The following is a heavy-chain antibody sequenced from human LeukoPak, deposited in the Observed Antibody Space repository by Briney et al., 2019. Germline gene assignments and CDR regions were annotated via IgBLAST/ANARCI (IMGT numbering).Heavy chain of an antibody. V-gene: IGHV4-39*01. CDR1: GGSISSSSYY. D-gene: IGHD6-13*01. CDR2: IYYSGST. CDR3: ARHPLSSSWPFDY. Sequence: SETLSLTCTVSGGSISSSSYYWGWIRQPPGKGLEWIGSIYYSGSTYYNPSLKSRVTISVDTSKNQFSLKLSSVTAADTAVYYCARHPLSSSWPFDYWGQGTLVTVSP. J-gene: IGHJ4*02.